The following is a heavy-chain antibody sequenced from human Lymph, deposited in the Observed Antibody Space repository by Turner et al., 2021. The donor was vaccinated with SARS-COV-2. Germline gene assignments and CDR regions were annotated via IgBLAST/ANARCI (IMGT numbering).Heavy chain of an antibody. Sequence: QLQLQESGPGLVKPSETLSLTCIVSGGSISSRSYYWGWIRQPQGKGLEWIGSIYYSWCTDYNPSLKIRVTISVDTSKNQCSLKLSSVTAADTAVYYCARHITIFVVAGSWFDPWGQGTLVTVSS. J-gene: IGHJ5*02. D-gene: IGHD3-3*01. CDR1: GGSISSRSYY. CDR2: IYYSWCT. V-gene: IGHV4-39*01. CDR3: ARHITIFVVAGSWFDP.